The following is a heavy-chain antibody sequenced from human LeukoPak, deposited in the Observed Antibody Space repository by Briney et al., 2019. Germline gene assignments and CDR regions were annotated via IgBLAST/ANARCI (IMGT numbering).Heavy chain of an antibody. CDR2: INHSGST. D-gene: IGHD3-22*01. V-gene: IGHV4-34*01. Sequence: PSETLSLTCAVYGGSFSGYYWSWIRQPPGKGLEWIGEINHSGSTNYNPSLKSRVTISVDKSKNQFSLKLSSVTAADTAVYYCARLGNGYYYWGQGTLVTVSS. CDR1: GGSFSGYY. J-gene: IGHJ4*02. CDR3: ARLGNGYYY.